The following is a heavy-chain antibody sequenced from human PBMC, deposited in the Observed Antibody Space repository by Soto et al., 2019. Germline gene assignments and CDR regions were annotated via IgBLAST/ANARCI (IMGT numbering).Heavy chain of an antibody. V-gene: IGHV1-46*01. CDR3: ASRWLHDAFDI. J-gene: IGHJ3*02. CDR2: INPSGGST. Sequence: QVQLVQSGAEVKKPGASVKVSCKASGYTFTSYYMHWVRQAPGQGLEWMGIINPSGGSTSYAQKFQGXDTXTXATSTSTVYMELSSLRSEDTAVYYCASRWLHDAFDIWGQGTMVTVSS. D-gene: IGHD5-12*01. CDR1: GYTFTSYY.